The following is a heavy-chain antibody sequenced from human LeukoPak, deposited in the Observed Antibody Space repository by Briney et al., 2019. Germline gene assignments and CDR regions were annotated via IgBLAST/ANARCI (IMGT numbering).Heavy chain of an antibody. V-gene: IGHV1-69*13. CDR1: GGTFSSYA. CDR2: IIPIFGTA. CDR3: ARDTPGGIFGLDY. J-gene: IGHJ4*02. D-gene: IGHD3/OR15-3a*01. Sequence: ASVKVSCKASGGTFSSYAISWVRQAPGQGLEWMGGIIPIFGTANYAQKFQGRVTITADESTSTAYMELSSLRSEDTAVYYCARDTPGGIFGLDYWGQGTLVTVSS.